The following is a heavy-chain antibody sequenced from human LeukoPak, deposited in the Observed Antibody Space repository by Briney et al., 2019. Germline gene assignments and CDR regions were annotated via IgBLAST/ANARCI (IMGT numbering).Heavy chain of an antibody. J-gene: IGHJ4*02. CDR3: ARLPPYYYDSPRFGFDY. CDR2: INHSGST. Sequence: SETLSLTCAVYGGSFSGYYWSWIRQPPGKGLEWIGEINHSGSTNYNPSLKSRATISVDTSKNQFSLKLSSVTAADTAVYYCARLPPYYYDSPRFGFDYWGQGTLVTVSS. D-gene: IGHD3-22*01. V-gene: IGHV4-34*01. CDR1: GGSFSGYY.